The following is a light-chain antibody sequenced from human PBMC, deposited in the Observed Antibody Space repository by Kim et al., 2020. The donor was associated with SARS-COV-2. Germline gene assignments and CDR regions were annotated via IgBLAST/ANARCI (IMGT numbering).Light chain of an antibody. J-gene: IGLJ2*01. CDR1: NL. CDR3: CSFAGSRTFVI. V-gene: IGLV2-23*02. CDR2: DVN. Sequence: NLVSWYQQLPGKAPKLIIYDVNKRPSGVSNRFSRSKSANTASLTISGLRADDEADYHCCSFAGSRTFVIFGGGTQLTVL.